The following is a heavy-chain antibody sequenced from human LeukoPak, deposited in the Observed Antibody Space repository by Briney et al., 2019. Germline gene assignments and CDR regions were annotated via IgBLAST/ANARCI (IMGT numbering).Heavy chain of an antibody. Sequence: GGSLRLSCAASGLTFSSYWMSWVRQAPGKGLEWVANIKQDGSEKYYVDSVKGRFTISRDNAKNSLYLQMNSLRAEDTAVYYCARDKGLYYYGMDVWGQGTTVTVSS. CDR2: IKQDGSEK. CDR3: ARDKGLYYYGMDV. V-gene: IGHV3-7*03. J-gene: IGHJ6*02. CDR1: GLTFSSYW.